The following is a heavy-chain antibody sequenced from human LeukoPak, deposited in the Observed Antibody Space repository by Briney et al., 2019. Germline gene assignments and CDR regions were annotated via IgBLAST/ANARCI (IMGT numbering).Heavy chain of an antibody. D-gene: IGHD2-15*01. CDR3: ARSLVVGGTRPNDY. J-gene: IGHJ4*02. V-gene: IGHV3-74*01. Sequence: SGGSLRLSCAASGFTVSSYSMNWVRQAPGKGLVWLSRINTGGNDITYADSVKGRFTISRDNAKNTLYLQMNSLTVEDTAVYFCARSLVVGGTRPNDYWGQGTLVTVAS. CDR2: INTGGNDI. CDR1: GFTVSSYS.